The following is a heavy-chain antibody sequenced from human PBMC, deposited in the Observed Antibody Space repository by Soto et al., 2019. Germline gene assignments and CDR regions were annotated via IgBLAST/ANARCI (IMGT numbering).Heavy chain of an antibody. V-gene: IGHV1-69*08. D-gene: IGHD5-12*01. J-gene: IGHJ4*02. CDR1: GGTFSSYT. CDR2: IIPILGIA. Sequence: QVQLVQSGAEVKKPGSSVKVSCKTSGGTFSSYTISWVRQAPGQGLEWMGRIIPILGIANYAQKFQGRVTITAEKSTSTAYMELSSLRSEDTAVYYCARDGYGDFDYWGQGTLVTVSS. CDR3: ARDGYGDFDY.